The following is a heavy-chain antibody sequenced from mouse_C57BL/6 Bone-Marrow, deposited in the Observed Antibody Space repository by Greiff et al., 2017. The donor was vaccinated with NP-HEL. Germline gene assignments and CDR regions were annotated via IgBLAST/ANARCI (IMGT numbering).Heavy chain of an antibody. CDR3: ARSVVATDWYFDV. CDR2: IYPGDGDT. Sequence: VKVVESGPELVKPGASVKISCKASGYAFSSSWMNWVKQRPGKGLEWIGRIYPGDGDTNYNGKFKGKATLTADKSSSTAYMQLSSLTSEDSAVYFCARSVVATDWYFDVWGTGTTVTVSS. CDR1: GYAFSSSW. V-gene: IGHV1-82*01. D-gene: IGHD1-1*01. J-gene: IGHJ1*03.